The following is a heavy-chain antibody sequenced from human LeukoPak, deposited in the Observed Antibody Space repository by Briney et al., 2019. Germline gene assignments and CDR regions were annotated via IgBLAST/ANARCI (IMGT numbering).Heavy chain of an antibody. V-gene: IGHV3-21*01. D-gene: IGHD6-6*01. CDR2: ISSSSSYI. CDR1: GFTFSSYS. CDR3: ARRSAARDAFDI. J-gene: IGHJ3*02. Sequence: PGWSVRLSCAASGFTFSSYSMDWVRQAPGKGLEGVSSISSSSSYIYYADSVKGRFTISRDNAKNTLYLQMNSLRAEDTAAYYCARRSAARDAFDIWGHGTMVTVSS.